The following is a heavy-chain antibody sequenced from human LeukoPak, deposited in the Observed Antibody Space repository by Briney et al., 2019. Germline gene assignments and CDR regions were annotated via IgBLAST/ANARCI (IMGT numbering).Heavy chain of an antibody. Sequence: SETLSLTCTVSGCSISSWGYYWIGIRQHPGKGLVWLGYIYYSGSTYYNPFLKSRVTISVDTTKNQFYLKLSSVTAADTAVYYCAREVITGTRYYYYSGMDVWGQGTTVTASS. CDR1: GCSISSWGYY. CDR3: AREVITGTRYYYYSGMDV. CDR2: IYYSGST. V-gene: IGHV4-31*03. J-gene: IGHJ6*02. D-gene: IGHD1-20*01.